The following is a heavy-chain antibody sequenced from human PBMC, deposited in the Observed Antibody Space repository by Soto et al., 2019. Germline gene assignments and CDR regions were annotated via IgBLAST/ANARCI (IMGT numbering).Heavy chain of an antibody. D-gene: IGHD2-15*01. CDR1: GYTFTSYY. J-gene: IGHJ6*02. CDR3: ARDCGGSCYYYYYGMDV. Sequence: QVQLVQSGAEVKKPGASVKVSCKASGYTFTSYYMHWVRQAPGQGLEWMGIINPSGGSTSYAQKFQGKVTMTRDTSPSTVYMELSSLRSEDTAVYYCARDCGGSCYYYYYGMDVWGQGTTVTVSS. CDR2: INPSGGST. V-gene: IGHV1-46*01.